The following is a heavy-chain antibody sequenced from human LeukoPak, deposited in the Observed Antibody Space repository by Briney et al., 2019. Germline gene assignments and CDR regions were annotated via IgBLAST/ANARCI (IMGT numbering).Heavy chain of an antibody. Sequence: ASVKVSCKASGYTFTSYYMHWLRQAPGQGLEWMGIINPSGGSTSYAQKFQGRVTMTRDTSTSTVYMELSSLRSEDTAVYYCARGSVVVPAATTYSLDYWGQGTLVTVSS. CDR2: INPSGGST. J-gene: IGHJ4*02. V-gene: IGHV1-46*01. D-gene: IGHD2-2*01. CDR1: GYTFTSYY. CDR3: ARGSVVVPAATTYSLDY.